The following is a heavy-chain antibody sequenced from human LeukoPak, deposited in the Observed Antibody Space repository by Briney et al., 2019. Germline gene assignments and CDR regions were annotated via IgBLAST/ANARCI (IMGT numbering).Heavy chain of an antibody. J-gene: IGHJ4*02. Sequence: GSLRLSCAASGFTFSSYAMSWVRQPPGKGLEWIGYIYYSGSTNYNPSLKSRVTISVDTSKNQFSLKLSSVTAADTAVYYCARDRSSGSYSEYYFDYWGQGTLVTVSS. V-gene: IGHV4-59*01. D-gene: IGHD1-26*01. CDR1: GFTFSSYA. CDR2: IYYSGST. CDR3: ARDRSSGSYSEYYFDY.